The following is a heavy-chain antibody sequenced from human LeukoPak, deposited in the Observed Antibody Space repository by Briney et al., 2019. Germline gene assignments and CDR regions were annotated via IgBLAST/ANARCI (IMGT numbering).Heavy chain of an antibody. V-gene: IGHV4-34*01. CDR2: INHSGST. D-gene: IGHD3-22*01. Sequence: PSETLPLTCAVYGGSFSGYYWSWIRQPPGKGLEWIGEINHSGSTNYNPSLKSRVTISVDTSKNQFSLKLSSVTAADTAVYYCARVRKTYYYDSSGYDYWGQGTLVTVSS. CDR3: ARVRKTYYYDSSGYDY. CDR1: GGSFSGYY. J-gene: IGHJ4*02.